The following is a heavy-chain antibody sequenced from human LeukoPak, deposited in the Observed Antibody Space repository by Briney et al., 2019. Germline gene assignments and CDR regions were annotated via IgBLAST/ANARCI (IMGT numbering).Heavy chain of an antibody. CDR1: GFTFSSYA. Sequence: PGGSLRLSCAASGFTFSSYAMSWVRQAPGKGLEWVSGISGGGGSTYYADSVKGRFTISRDNSKNTLYLQMKSLRAEDTAVYYCAKLEGEQWLVRLYFQHWGQGTLVTVSS. D-gene: IGHD6-19*01. CDR2: ISGGGGST. CDR3: AKLEGEQWLVRLYFQH. V-gene: IGHV3-23*01. J-gene: IGHJ1*01.